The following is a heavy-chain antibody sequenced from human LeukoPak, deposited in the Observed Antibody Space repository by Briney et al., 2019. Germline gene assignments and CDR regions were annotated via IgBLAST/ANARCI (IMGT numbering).Heavy chain of an antibody. Sequence: KPSETLSLTCTVSGGSISSYYWSWIRQPPGKGLEWIGYIYYSGSTNYNPSLKSRVTISVDTSKNQFSLKLSSVTAADTAVYYCARDLGTVTTGRYYYGMDVWGQGTTVTVSS. V-gene: IGHV4-59*01. CDR3: ARDLGTVTTGRYYYGMDV. CDR2: IYYSGST. CDR1: GGSISSYY. D-gene: IGHD4-11*01. J-gene: IGHJ6*02.